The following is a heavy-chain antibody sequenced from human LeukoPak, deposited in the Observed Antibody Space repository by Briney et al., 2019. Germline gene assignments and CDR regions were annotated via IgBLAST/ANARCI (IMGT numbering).Heavy chain of an antibody. D-gene: IGHD3-10*01. J-gene: IGHJ4*02. V-gene: IGHV3-21*01. CDR3: ARSGSYGSGSNNDY. Sequence: GGSLRLSCAASGFTFSSYSMNWVRQAPGKGLEWVSSISSSSSYIYYADSAKGRFTISRDNAKNSLYLQMNSLRAEDTAVYYCARSGSYGSGSNNDYWGQGTLVTVSS. CDR2: ISSSSSYI. CDR1: GFTFSSYS.